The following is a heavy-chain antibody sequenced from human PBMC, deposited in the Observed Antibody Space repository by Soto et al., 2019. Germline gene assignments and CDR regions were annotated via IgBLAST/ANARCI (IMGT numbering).Heavy chain of an antibody. J-gene: IGHJ4*02. CDR3: ARSAISPFGGLIGPLDY. CDR2: INAGNGNT. CDR1: GYTFTAYA. Sequence: QVQLVQSGAEEKKPGASVKVSCKASGYTFTAYAMHWVRQAPGQRLEWMGWINAGNGNTRYSQKFQTRVTITSDTSASAAHMEFSGPRFEDTAVYYCARSAISPFGGLIGPLDYWGQGNLVAVSS. V-gene: IGHV1-3*05. D-gene: IGHD3-16*02.